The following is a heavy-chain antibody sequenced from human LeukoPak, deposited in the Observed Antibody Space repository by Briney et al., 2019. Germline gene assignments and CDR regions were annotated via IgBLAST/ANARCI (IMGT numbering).Heavy chain of an antibody. CDR2: MKRDGSEE. Sequence: GESLTLSCAASGLIFSSYCMSWVRQALGKGLEWVGNMKRDGSEEYYVDSVKGRFTISRDNAKNSLFLQMNSLRAEDTAVYYCARGKDWFDTWGQGTLVTVSS. CDR1: GLIFSSYC. CDR3: ARGKDWFDT. V-gene: IGHV3-7*01. J-gene: IGHJ5*02.